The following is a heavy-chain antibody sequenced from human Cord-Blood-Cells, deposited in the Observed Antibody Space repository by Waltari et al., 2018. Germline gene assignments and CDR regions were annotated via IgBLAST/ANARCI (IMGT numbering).Heavy chain of an antibody. Sequence: EVQLVESGGGLVQPGRSLRLSCAASGFTFDDYAMHWVRQAPGKGLEWVSGISWNSGSIGYADSVKGRFTISRDNAKNSLYLQMNSLRAEDTALYYCAKDDNLYSSSWYYFDYWGQGTLVTVSS. CDR1: GFTFDDYA. V-gene: IGHV3-9*01. D-gene: IGHD6-13*01. CDR3: AKDDNLYSSSWYYFDY. CDR2: ISWNSGSI. J-gene: IGHJ4*02.